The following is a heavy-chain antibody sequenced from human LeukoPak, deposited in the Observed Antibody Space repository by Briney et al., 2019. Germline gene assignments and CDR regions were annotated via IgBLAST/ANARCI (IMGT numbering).Heavy chain of an antibody. Sequence: GGSLRLSCGASGFAFSSSTMSWVRQAPGKGLEWVSGISGTDDNTYYADSVKGRFTIFRDNSKDILYLYMSSLRAEDTAMYYCANHPGGSFDYWGQGTLVAVSS. V-gene: IGHV3-23*01. CDR3: ANHPGGSFDY. CDR1: GFAFSSST. J-gene: IGHJ4*02. CDR2: ISGTDDNT. D-gene: IGHD3-16*01.